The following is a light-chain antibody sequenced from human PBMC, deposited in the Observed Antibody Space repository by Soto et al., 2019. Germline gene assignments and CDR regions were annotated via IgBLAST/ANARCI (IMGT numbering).Light chain of an antibody. CDR2: GAS. V-gene: IGKV3-15*01. Sequence: EIVMTQSPVTLSVSPGERATLSCRASQSVDSNLAWYQQKPGQAPRLLIYGASTRATGISARFSGSGSGTEFTLTISSLQSEDFGVYYCQQYNNWWTFGQGTKV. CDR1: QSVDSN. CDR3: QQYNNWWT. J-gene: IGKJ1*01.